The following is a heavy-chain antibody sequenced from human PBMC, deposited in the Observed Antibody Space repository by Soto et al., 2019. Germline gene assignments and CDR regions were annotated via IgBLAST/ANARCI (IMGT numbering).Heavy chain of an antibody. CDR2: IYYSGST. D-gene: IGHD1-26*01. J-gene: IGHJ6*02. V-gene: IGHV4-59*01. CDR1: GGSISSYY. Sequence: LEILSLTCTVSGGSISSYYWSWIRQPPGKGLEWIGYIYYSGSTNYNPSLKSRVTISVDTSKNQFSLKLSSVTAADTAVYYCARRGSGSFESPYYYYGMDIWGQGTTVTVSS. CDR3: ARRGSGSFESPYYYYGMDI.